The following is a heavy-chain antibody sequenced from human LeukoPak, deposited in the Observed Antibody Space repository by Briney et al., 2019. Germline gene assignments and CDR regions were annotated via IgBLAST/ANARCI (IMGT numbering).Heavy chain of an antibody. CDR2: ISSSSSYI. J-gene: IGHJ3*02. CDR1: GFTFSSYS. CDR3: ARDQDYYDSSGLLVARAFDI. Sequence: GGSLRLSCAASGFTFSSYSMNWVRQAPGKGLEWVSSISSSSSYIYYADSVKGRFTISRDNAKNSLYLQMNSLRAEDTAVYYCARDQDYYDSSGLLVARAFDIWGQGTMVTVSS. D-gene: IGHD3-22*01. V-gene: IGHV3-21*01.